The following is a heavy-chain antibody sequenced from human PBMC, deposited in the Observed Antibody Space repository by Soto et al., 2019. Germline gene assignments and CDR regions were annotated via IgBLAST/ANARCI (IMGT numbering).Heavy chain of an antibody. Sequence: TSETLSLTCTVSGGSISSYYWSWIRQPPVKVLEWIGYIYYSGSTNYNPSLKSRVTISVDTSKNQFSLKLSSVTAADTAVYYCARVSGSYPRAYYYYGMDVWGQGTTVTVSS. V-gene: IGHV4-59*01. CDR1: GGSISSYY. D-gene: IGHD1-26*01. CDR3: ARVSGSYPRAYYYYGMDV. CDR2: IYYSGST. J-gene: IGHJ6*02.